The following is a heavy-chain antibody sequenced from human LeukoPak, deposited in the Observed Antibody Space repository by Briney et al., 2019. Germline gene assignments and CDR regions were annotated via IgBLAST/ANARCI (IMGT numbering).Heavy chain of an antibody. CDR1: GGTFSSYT. CDR3: ARERWLQFRCAFDI. Sequence: SVKVSCKASGGTFSSYTISWVRQAPGQGLEWMGRIIPILGIANYAQKFQGRVTITADKSTSTAYMELSSLRSEDAAVYYCARERWLQFRCAFDIWGQGTMVTVSS. D-gene: IGHD5-24*01. CDR2: IIPILGIA. J-gene: IGHJ3*02. V-gene: IGHV1-69*04.